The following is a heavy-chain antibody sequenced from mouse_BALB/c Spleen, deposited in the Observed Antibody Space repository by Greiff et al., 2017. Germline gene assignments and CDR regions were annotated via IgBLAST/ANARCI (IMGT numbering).Heavy chain of an antibody. V-gene: IGHV1-54*01. CDR3: ARRQLGLRYYAMDY. CDR2: INPGSGGT. CDR1: GYAFTNYL. Sequence: VQLQESGAELVRPGTSVKVSCKASGYAFTNYLIEWVKQRPGQGLEWIGVINPGSGGTNYNEKFKGKATLTADKSSSTAYMQLSSLTSDDSAVYFCARRQLGLRYYAMDYWGQGTSVTVSS. D-gene: IGHD3-2*01. J-gene: IGHJ4*01.